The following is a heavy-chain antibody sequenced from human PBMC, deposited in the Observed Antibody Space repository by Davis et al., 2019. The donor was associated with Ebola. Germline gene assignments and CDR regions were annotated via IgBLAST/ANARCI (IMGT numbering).Heavy chain of an antibody. Sequence: GGSLRLSCAASGFTFSSYSMNWVRQAPGKGLEWVSYISSSSSTIYYADSVKGRFTISRDNAKNSLYLQMNSLRDEDTAVYYCARIMSNYYDFWSGYSGYYGMDVWGQGTTVTVSS. J-gene: IGHJ6*02. CDR3: ARIMSNYYDFWSGYSGYYGMDV. V-gene: IGHV3-48*02. D-gene: IGHD3-3*01. CDR1: GFTFSSYS. CDR2: ISSSSSTI.